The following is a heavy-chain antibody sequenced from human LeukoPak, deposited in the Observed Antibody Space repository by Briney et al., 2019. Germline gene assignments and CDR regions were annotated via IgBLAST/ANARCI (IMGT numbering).Heavy chain of an antibody. CDR1: GYTFTSYY. Sequence: GASVTVSCKASGYTFTSYYMHWVRQAPGQGLEWMGIINPSGGSTSYAQKFQGRVTMTRDTSTSTVYMELSSLRSEDTAVYYCARGGFTIFGVVIIPHDYWGQGTLVTVSS. V-gene: IGHV1-46*01. CDR3: ARGGFTIFGVVIIPHDY. D-gene: IGHD3-3*01. J-gene: IGHJ4*02. CDR2: INPSGGST.